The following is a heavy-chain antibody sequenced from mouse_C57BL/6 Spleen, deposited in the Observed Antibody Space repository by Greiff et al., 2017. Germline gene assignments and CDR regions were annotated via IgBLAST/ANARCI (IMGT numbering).Heavy chain of an antibody. CDR2: IDPEVGDT. CDR1: GFNIKDYY. Sequence: DVQLQESGAELVRPGASVKLSCTASGFNIKDYYMHWVKQRPEQGLEWIGRIDPEVGDTEYAPKFQGKATMTADTSSNTAYLQLSSLTSEDTAVYYCTTGLRRGSYWYFDVWGTGTTVTVSS. V-gene: IGHV14-1*01. J-gene: IGHJ1*03. CDR3: TTGLRRGSYWYFDV. D-gene: IGHD2-2*01.